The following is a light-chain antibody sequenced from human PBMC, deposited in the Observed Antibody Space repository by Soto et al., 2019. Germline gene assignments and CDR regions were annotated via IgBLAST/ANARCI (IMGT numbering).Light chain of an antibody. J-gene: IGLJ3*02. Sequence: QSVLTQPPSVSGAPGKRVTISCTGSSSNIGAGYDVHWYQQLPGTAPKLLIYGNSNRPSGVPDRFSGSKSGTSASLAIIGLQAEDEADYYCQSYDSSLSGWVFGGGTKLTVL. V-gene: IGLV1-40*01. CDR1: SSNIGAGYD. CDR3: QSYDSSLSGWV. CDR2: GNS.